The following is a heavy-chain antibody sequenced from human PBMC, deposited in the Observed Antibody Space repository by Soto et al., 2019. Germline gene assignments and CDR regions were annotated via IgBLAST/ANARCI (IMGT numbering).Heavy chain of an antibody. V-gene: IGHV4-59*11. CDR1: GGSISSHY. CDR3: ARRYGSAFDI. D-gene: IGHD3-10*01. Sequence: SETLSSPGTVSGGSISSHYWSWIRQPPGKGLEWIGYIYYSGSTNYNPSLKSRVTISVDTSKNQFSLKLSSVTAADTAVYYCARRYGSAFDIWGQGTMVTVSS. CDR2: IYYSGST. J-gene: IGHJ3*02.